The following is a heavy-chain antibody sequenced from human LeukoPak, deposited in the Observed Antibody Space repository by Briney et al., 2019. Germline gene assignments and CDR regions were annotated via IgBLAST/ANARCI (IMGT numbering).Heavy chain of an antibody. V-gene: IGHV4-59*01. J-gene: IGHJ4*02. Sequence: SETLSLTCTVSGGSISSYYWSWIRQPPGKGLEWIGYIYYSGSTNYNPSLKSLVTISVDTSKNQFSLKLSSVTAADTAVYYCASTTYYDFWSGYENNWGQGTLVTVSS. CDR3: ASTTYYDFWSGYENN. CDR1: GGSISSYY. D-gene: IGHD3-3*01. CDR2: IYYSGST.